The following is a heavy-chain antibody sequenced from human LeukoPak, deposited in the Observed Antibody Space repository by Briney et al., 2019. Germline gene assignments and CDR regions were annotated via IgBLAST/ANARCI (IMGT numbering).Heavy chain of an antibody. V-gene: IGHV1-2*06. CDR3: ARLNPKYCSGGSCPDY. Sequence: ASVKVSCKDSGYTFTGYYMYWVRQAPGQGLEWMGRINPNSGGTNYAQKFQGRVTMTRDTSISTAYMELSRLRSDDTAVYYCARLNPKYCSGGSCPDYWGQGTLVTVSS. CDR2: INPNSGGT. D-gene: IGHD2-15*01. J-gene: IGHJ4*02. CDR1: GYTFTGYY.